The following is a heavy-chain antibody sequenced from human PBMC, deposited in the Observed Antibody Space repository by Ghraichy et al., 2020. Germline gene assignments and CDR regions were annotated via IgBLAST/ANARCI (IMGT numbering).Heavy chain of an antibody. V-gene: IGHV4-34*01. J-gene: IGHJ5*02. CDR1: GGSFSGYY. CDR3: ARGSPLGYNWFDP. Sequence: SETLSLTCAVYGGSFSGYYWSWIRQPPGKGLEWIGEINHSGSTNYNPSLKSRVTISVDTSENQFSLKLSSVTAADTAVYYCARGSPLGYNWFDPWGQGTLVTVSS. D-gene: IGHD7-27*01. CDR2: INHSGST.